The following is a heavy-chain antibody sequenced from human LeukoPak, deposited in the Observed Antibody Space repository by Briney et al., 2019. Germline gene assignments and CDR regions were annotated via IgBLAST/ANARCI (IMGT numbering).Heavy chain of an antibody. CDR3: ARGRAVTTSEGDI. Sequence: GRSLRLSCAASGFTFSSYEMNWVRQAPGKGLEWVSYISSSGSTIYYADSVKGRFTISRDNAKNSLYLQMNSLRAEDTAVYYCARGRAVTTSEGDIWGQGTMVTVSS. CDR2: ISSSGSTI. J-gene: IGHJ3*02. D-gene: IGHD4-17*01. CDR1: GFTFSSYE. V-gene: IGHV3-48*03.